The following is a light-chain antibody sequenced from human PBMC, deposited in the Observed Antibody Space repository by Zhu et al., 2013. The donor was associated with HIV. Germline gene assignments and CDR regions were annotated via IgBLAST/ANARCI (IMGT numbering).Light chain of an antibody. CDR1: QSVSSN. CDR2: GAS. V-gene: IGKV3-15*01. CDR3: QQYYSTPPT. Sequence: EIVMTQSPATLSVSPGERATLSCRASQSVSSNLAWYQQKPGQAPRLLIYGASTRATGIPARFSGSGSGTEFTLTISSLQSEDFAVYYCQQYYSTPPTFGQGTKLEIK. J-gene: IGKJ2*01.